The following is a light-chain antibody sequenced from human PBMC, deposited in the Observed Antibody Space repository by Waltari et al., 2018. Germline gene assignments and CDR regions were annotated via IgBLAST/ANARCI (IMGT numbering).Light chain of an antibody. Sequence: SYDLIQPPSVSVSPGPTVSITCSGDKLGDKYTSWYQQQPGQSPVLVIYNDKKRPSGIPERFSGSNSGNTVTLTISGTQTLDEADYYCQTWANYSVFFGGGTKLTVL. V-gene: IGLV3-1*01. CDR2: NDK. CDR1: KLGDKY. J-gene: IGLJ2*01. CDR3: QTWANYSVF.